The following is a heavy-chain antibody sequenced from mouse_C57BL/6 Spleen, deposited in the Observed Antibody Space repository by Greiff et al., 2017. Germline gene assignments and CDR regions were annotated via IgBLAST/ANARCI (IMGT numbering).Heavy chain of an antibody. CDR1: GYTFTDYY. Sequence: EVQLVESGPVLVKPGASVKMSCKASGYTFTDYYMNWVKQSHGKSLEWIGVINPYNGGTSYNQKFKGKATLTVDKSSSTAYMELNSLTSEDSAVYYCARRGYDDYAMDYWGQGTSVTVSS. J-gene: IGHJ4*01. CDR2: INPYNGGT. CDR3: ARRGYDDYAMDY. V-gene: IGHV1-19*01. D-gene: IGHD2-2*01.